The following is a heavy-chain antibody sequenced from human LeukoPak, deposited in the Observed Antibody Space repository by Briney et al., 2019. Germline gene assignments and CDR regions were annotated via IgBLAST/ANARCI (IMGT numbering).Heavy chain of an antibody. V-gene: IGHV4-39*07. CDR3: ARGALGYYYDSSGSLGP. D-gene: IGHD3-22*01. CDR2: IYDSGST. CDR1: GGSIRSSYYY. J-gene: IGHJ5*02. Sequence: SETLSLTCTVSGGSIRSSYYYWGWIRQPPGKGLEWIGSIYDSGSTYYNPSLKSRVTISVDTSKNQFSLKLSSVTAADTAVYYCARGALGYYYDSSGSLGPWGQGTLVTVSS.